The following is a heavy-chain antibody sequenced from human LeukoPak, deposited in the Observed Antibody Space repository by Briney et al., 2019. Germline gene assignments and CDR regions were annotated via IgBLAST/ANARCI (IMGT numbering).Heavy chain of an antibody. V-gene: IGHV1-2*02. Sequence: GASVKVSCKASGYTFTGYYTHWVRQAPEQGLEWMGWINPNSGGTNYAQKFQGRVTMTRDTSISTAYMELSRLRSDDTAVYYCARGGSSWRIRSFDYWGQGTLVTVSS. CDR2: INPNSGGT. CDR1: GYTFTGYY. J-gene: IGHJ4*02. CDR3: ARGGSSWRIRSFDY. D-gene: IGHD6-13*01.